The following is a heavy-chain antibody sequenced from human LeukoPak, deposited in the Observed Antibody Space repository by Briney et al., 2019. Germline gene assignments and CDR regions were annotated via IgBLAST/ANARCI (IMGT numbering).Heavy chain of an antibody. CDR1: GFTFSSYA. D-gene: IGHD3-22*01. CDR3: AGYSYDSSGLKY. CDR2: ISGSGDST. V-gene: IGHV3-23*01. Sequence: GGSLRLSYAASGFTFSSYAMSWVRQAPGKGLEWVSRISGSGDSTYYADSVKGRFTISRDNSKNTLSLQMSSLRAEDTAVYYCAGYSYDSSGLKYWSQGALVTVSS. J-gene: IGHJ4*02.